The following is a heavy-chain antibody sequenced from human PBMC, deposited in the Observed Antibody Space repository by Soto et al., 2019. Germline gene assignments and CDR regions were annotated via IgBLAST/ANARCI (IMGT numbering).Heavy chain of an antibody. CDR3: ARQGPYGMDV. CDR1: GYTFTGYA. J-gene: IGHJ6*02. Sequence: ASVKVSCKASGYTFTGYAMHWVRQAPGQRLEWMGWINAGNGNTKYSQKFQGRFTITRDTSASTAYMELSGLRGEDTAVYYCARQGPYGMDVWGQGTTVTVSS. V-gene: IGHV1-3*01. CDR2: INAGNGNT.